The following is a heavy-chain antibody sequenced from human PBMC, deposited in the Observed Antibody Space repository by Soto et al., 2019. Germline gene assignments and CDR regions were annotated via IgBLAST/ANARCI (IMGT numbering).Heavy chain of an antibody. Sequence: SETLSLTCTVSGGSISSYYWSWIRQPPGKGLEWIGYIYYSGSTNYNPSLKSRVTISVDTSKNQFSLKLSSVTAADTAVYYCAREMESGYSGYEPAVLWYNWFDPWDQGTLVTVSS. D-gene: IGHD5-12*01. CDR1: GGSISSYY. V-gene: IGHV4-59*01. J-gene: IGHJ5*02. CDR2: IYYSGST. CDR3: AREMESGYSGYEPAVLWYNWFDP.